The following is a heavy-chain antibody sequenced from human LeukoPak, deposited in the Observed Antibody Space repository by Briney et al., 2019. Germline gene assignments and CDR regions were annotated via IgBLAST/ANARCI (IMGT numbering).Heavy chain of an antibody. CDR2: IYHSGST. V-gene: IGHV4-4*02. J-gene: IGHJ4*02. CDR1: GGSISSSNW. Sequence: PSETLSLTCAVSGGSISSSNWWSWVRQPPGKGLEWIGEIYHSGSTNYNPSLKGRVTISVDKSKNQFSLKLSSVTAADTAVYYCAREGTVAGLALGYFDYWGQGTLVTVSS. D-gene: IGHD6-13*01. CDR3: AREGTVAGLALGYFDY.